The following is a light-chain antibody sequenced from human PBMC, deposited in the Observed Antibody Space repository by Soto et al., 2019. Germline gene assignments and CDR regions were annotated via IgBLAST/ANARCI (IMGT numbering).Light chain of an antibody. CDR2: EVS. J-gene: IGLJ1*01. V-gene: IGLV2-18*02. CDR1: STDFVSYNR. CDR3: ISYTVSRSYV. Sequence: QSVLTQPPSVSGSPGQSVTISCTGTSTDFVSYNRVSWYQQPPGTAPKLMIYEVSKRPSGVPDRFSGSKSGNTASLTISGLQAADEADYYCISYTVSRSYVFGTGTKVTVL.